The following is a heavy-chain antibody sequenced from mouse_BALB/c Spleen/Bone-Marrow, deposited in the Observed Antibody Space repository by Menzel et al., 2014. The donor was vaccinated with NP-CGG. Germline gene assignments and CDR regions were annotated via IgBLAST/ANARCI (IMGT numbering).Heavy chain of an antibody. CDR3: ARGGAGNWFAY. D-gene: IGHD2-1*01. CDR1: GFTFSSHA. Sequence: VQLKESGGGLVKPGGSLKLPCAASGFTFSSHAMSWVRRTPEKRLEWVASISSGGSTYYPDSVKGRFTISRDNAGNILYLQMSSLRSEDTAMYYCARGGAGNWFAYWGQGTLVTVSA. J-gene: IGHJ3*01. V-gene: IGHV5-6-5*01. CDR2: ISSGGST.